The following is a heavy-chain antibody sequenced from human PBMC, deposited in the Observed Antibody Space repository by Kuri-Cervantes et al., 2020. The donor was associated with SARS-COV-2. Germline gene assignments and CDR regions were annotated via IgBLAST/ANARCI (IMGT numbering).Heavy chain of an antibody. CDR3: AKSLGDIVVVPAGYYYYYGMDV. D-gene: IGHD2-2*01. CDR2: VSGSGGTT. CDR1: GFTFSSYA. J-gene: IGHJ6*01. V-gene: IGHV3-23*01. Sequence: GGSLRLSCAASGFTFSSYAMSWVRQAPGKGLEWVSGVSGSGGTTYYADSVKGRCTISRDNSKNTLYLQMNSLRAEDTALYYCAKSLGDIVVVPAGYYYYYGMDVWGQGTTVTGYS.